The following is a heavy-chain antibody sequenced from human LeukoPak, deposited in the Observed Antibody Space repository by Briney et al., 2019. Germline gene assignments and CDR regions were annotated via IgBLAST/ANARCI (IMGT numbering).Heavy chain of an antibody. CDR2: INPNSGGT. V-gene: IGHV1-2*02. D-gene: IGHD6-19*01. CDR3: ARGPRGSGWYGDY. CDR1: GGTFSSYA. Sequence: ASVKVSCKASGGTFSSYAISWVRQAPGQGLEWMGWINPNSGGTNYTQKFQGRVTMTRDTSISTAYMELSRLRSDDTAVYYCARGPRGSGWYGDYWGQGTLVTVSS. J-gene: IGHJ4*02.